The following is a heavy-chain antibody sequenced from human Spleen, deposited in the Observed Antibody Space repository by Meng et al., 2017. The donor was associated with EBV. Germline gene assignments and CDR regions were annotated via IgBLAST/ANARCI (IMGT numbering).Heavy chain of an antibody. J-gene: IGHJ3*01. CDR2: INPRNGST. V-gene: IGHV1-2*04. Sequence: QVQLGHAGAEVKKPGASVKVSCKASGYSFTDHYIHWVRQASGQGLEWMGWINPRNGSTNSAQSFQGWVTMTRDTPTSTVYLELSSQRSDGTAVYYCARALRWYHDAFDLWGRGTVVTVSS. CDR3: ARALRWYHDAFDL. CDR1: GYSFTDHY. D-gene: IGHD4-23*01.